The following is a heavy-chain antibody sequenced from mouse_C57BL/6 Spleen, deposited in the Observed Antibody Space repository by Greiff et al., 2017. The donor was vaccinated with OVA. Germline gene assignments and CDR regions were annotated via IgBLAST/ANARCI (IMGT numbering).Heavy chain of an antibody. CDR3: ARPGTAWFAY. V-gene: IGHV1-53*01. CDR2: ITPSNGGT. Sequence: VQLHPPGTALVKPVASVTLSCKASGYTFTSYWMLWVKQRPGPVLEWIGNITPSNGGTNYNEKFKSKATLTVDKSSSTAYMQLSSLTSEDSAVEYCARPGTAWFAYWGQGTLVTVSA. D-gene: IGHD4-1*01. CDR1: GYTFTSYW. J-gene: IGHJ3*01.